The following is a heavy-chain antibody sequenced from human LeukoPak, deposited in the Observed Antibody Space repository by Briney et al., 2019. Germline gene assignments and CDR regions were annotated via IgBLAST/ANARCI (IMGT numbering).Heavy chain of an antibody. V-gene: IGHV1-18*01. J-gene: IGHJ4*02. CDR3: ARDTGIALPGPFHY. D-gene: IGHD6-13*01. CDR2: ISAYNGNT. CDR1: GYTFTSYG. Sequence: ASVKVSCKASGYTFTSYGISWVRQAPGQGLEWMGWISAYNGNTNYAQKLQGRVTMTTDTSTSTAYMELRSLRSDDTAVYYCARDTGIALPGPFHYWGQGTLVTVSS.